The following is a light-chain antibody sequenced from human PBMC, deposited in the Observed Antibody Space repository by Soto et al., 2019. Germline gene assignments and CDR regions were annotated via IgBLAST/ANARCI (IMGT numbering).Light chain of an antibody. V-gene: IGLV2-14*01. CDR1: SSDADTYNY. Sequence: HSVLTQPASVSGSPGQSITISCTGTSSDADTYNYVSWYQHHPGKAPKLIIYEVSNRPSGVSNRFSGSKSGSTASLTISGLQAEDEADYHCTSYTRDTALVFGTGTRSPS. CDR3: TSYTRDTALV. J-gene: IGLJ1*01. CDR2: EVS.